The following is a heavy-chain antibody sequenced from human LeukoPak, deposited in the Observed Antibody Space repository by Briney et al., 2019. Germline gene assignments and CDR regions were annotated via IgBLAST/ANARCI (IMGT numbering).Heavy chain of an antibody. D-gene: IGHD5-24*01. V-gene: IGHV3-7*01. Sequence: GGSLRLSCEASEYTFTNNWMTWFRQAPGKGLEWVANVNEDGSEQNYLDSVKGRFTISRDNAKNSVYLQMNNLRVEETAVYYCARGRGWIDPWGQGTLVTVSS. CDR3: ARGRGWIDP. CDR2: VNEDGSEQ. J-gene: IGHJ5*02. CDR1: EYTFTNNW.